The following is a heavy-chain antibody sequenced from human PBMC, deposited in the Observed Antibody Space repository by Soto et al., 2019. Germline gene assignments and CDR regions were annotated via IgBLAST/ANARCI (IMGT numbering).Heavy chain of an antibody. CDR3: VRHIVVTPDSVWFDP. V-gene: IGHV3-74*03. D-gene: IGHD2-2*01. CDR1: GFTFTNYW. CDR2: ISSDGTYI. Sequence: EVQLVESGGGLVQPGGSLRLSCVGSGFTFTNYWMHWVRQAPGKGLVWVSRISSDGTYIQYGGSVRGRFTISRDNAKTTVYLQINSLRGEDTGVYYCVRHIVVTPDSVWFDPWGQGNLVSVSS. J-gene: IGHJ5*02.